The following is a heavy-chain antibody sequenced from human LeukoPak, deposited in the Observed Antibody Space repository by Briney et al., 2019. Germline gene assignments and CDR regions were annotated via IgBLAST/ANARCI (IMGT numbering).Heavy chain of an antibody. CDR2: ISGSGGST. CDR3: AKSGSRFLEWLQNPYMDV. Sequence: GGSLRLSCAASGFIFSSYAMSWVRQAPGKGLEWVSAISGSGGSTYYADSVKGRFTISRDNSKNTLYLQMNSLRAEDTAVYYCAKSGSRFLEWLQNPYMDVWGKGTTVAVSS. V-gene: IGHV3-23*01. D-gene: IGHD3-3*01. CDR1: GFIFSSYA. J-gene: IGHJ6*03.